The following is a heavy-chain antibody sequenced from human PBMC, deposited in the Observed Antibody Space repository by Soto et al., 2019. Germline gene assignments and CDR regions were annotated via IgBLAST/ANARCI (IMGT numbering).Heavy chain of an antibody. D-gene: IGHD6-19*01. V-gene: IGHV3-23*01. J-gene: IGHJ1*01. CDR3: AKGVPGIAVAGTGYFQH. CDR2: ISGSGDST. Sequence: GGSLRLSCGASGFTFSNYSMNWVRQAPGKGLEWVSGISGSGDSTYYADSVKGRFTISRDNSKNTLYLQTNSLRAEDTAVYYCAKGVPGIAVAGTGYFQHWGQGTLVTVSS. CDR1: GFTFSNYS.